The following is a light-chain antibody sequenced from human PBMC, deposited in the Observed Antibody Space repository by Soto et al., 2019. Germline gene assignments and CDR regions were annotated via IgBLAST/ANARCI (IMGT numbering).Light chain of an antibody. J-gene: IGKJ1*01. CDR3: KQYGSSPRT. CDR1: QSVSSSY. V-gene: IGKV3-20*01. CDR2: GSS. Sequence: ESVLTQSPGTVSLSTGERGSLSSRASQSVSSSYLAWYQQKPGQAPRLLIYGSSSRATGITARFSGSGSGTDFTLTIRSMEPEEFAVYYCKQYGSSPRTVGKGTKVDIK.